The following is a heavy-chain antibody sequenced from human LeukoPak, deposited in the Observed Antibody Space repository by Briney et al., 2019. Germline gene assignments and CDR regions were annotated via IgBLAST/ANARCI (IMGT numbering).Heavy chain of an antibody. CDR3: ARTGGDCSSGLCYYAMDV. V-gene: IGHV4-30-4*01. J-gene: IGHJ6*02. CDR1: GGSISSGDYY. D-gene: IGHD2-21*02. Sequence: PSETLSLTCTVSGGSISSGDYYWSWIRQPPGKGLEWIGYIYYSGSTYYNPSLKSRVTISVDTSKNQFSLKLSSVTAADTAVYYCARTGGDCSSGLCYYAMDVWGQGTTVTVS. CDR2: IYYSGST.